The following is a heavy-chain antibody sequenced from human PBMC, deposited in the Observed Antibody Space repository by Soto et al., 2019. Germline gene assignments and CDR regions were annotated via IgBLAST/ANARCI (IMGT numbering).Heavy chain of an antibody. D-gene: IGHD6-13*01. CDR3: ARGLRSTLGWFDP. CDR1: GGSFSGYY. Sequence: QVQLQQWGAGLLKPSETLSLTCAVYGGSFSGYYWSWIRQPPGKGLEWIGEINHSGSTNYNPSLKSRVTISVDTSKSQFSLKLSSVTAADTAVYYCARGLRSTLGWFDPWGQGTLVTVSS. J-gene: IGHJ5*02. CDR2: INHSGST. V-gene: IGHV4-34*01.